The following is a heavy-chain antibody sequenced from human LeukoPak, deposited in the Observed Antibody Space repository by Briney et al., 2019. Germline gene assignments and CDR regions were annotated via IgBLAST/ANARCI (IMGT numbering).Heavy chain of an antibody. J-gene: IGHJ5*02. CDR3: ARARLWFGETPRWFDP. V-gene: IGHV4-34*01. CDR1: GGSFSGYY. CDR2: INHSGST. D-gene: IGHD3-10*01. Sequence: KASGTLSLTCAVYGGSFSGYYWSWIRQPPGKGQEWIGEINHSGSTNYNPSLKSRVTISVDTSKNQFSLKLSSVTAADTAVYYCARARLWFGETPRWFDPWGQGTLVTVSS.